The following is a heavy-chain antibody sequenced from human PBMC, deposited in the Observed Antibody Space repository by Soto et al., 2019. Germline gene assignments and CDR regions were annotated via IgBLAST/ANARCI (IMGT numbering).Heavy chain of an antibody. J-gene: IGHJ6*03. V-gene: IGHV1-8*01. CDR3: ASSSAGFQTQYYYMDV. CDR1: GYTFTSYD. D-gene: IGHD6-19*01. Sequence: ASVKVSCKAPGYTFTSYDINWVRQATGQGLEWMGWMNPNSGNTGYAQKFQGRVTMTRNTSISTAYMELSSLRSEDTAVYYCASSSAGFQTQYYYMDVWGKGTTVTVSS. CDR2: MNPNSGNT.